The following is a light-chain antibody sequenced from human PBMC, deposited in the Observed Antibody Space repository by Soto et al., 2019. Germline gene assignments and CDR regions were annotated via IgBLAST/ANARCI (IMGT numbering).Light chain of an antibody. CDR3: QSYDSSLSAYV. Sequence: QSVLTQPPSVCGAPGQRVTISCTGSSSNIGAGHYVHWYQQLPGKAPTLLIYADHNRPSGVPDRFSGSKSGTSASLAIAGLQAEDEADYYCQSYDSSLSAYVFASGTKLTVL. CDR2: ADH. CDR1: SSNIGAGHY. J-gene: IGLJ1*01. V-gene: IGLV1-40*01.